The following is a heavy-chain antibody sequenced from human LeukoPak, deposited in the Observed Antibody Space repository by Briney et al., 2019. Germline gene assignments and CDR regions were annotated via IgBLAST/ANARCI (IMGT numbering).Heavy chain of an antibody. D-gene: IGHD3-10*01. J-gene: IGHJ5*02. CDR3: AKAGYASGIPNWIDP. CDR1: GFTFSTYA. V-gene: IGHV3-23*01. CDR2: ISGSGDST. Sequence: GGSLRLSCAASGFTFSTYAMSWVRQAPGKGLEWVSGISGSGDSTYYADSAKGQFTVSRDNFKNTLYLQMNSLRAEDTAVYYCAKAGYASGIPNWIDPWGQGTLVTVS.